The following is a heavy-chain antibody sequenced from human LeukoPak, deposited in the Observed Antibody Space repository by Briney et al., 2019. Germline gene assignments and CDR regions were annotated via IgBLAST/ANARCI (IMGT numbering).Heavy chain of an antibody. J-gene: IGHJ4*02. V-gene: IGHV3-7*01. D-gene: IGHD6-13*01. CDR1: GFTLSRYW. CDR2: IKQDGSEK. CDR3: AGSSWYYFDC. Sequence: HPGGSLRLSCAASGFTLSRYWMIWLRHAPEKGLEWVANIKQDGSEKYYVDYVKGRFTISRDDAKNSLYLQMNSLRAEDRAVYYCAGSSWYYFDCWGQGTMVTVSS.